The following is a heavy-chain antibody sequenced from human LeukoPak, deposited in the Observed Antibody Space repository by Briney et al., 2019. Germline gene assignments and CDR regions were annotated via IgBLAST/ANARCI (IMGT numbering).Heavy chain of an antibody. Sequence: QSGGSLRLSCAASGFTFDDYAMHWVRQAPGKGLEWVSGISWNSGSIGYADSVKGRFTISRDNAKNSLYLQMNSLRAEDMALYYCARATVTHKESYFDYWGQGTLVTVSS. D-gene: IGHD4-17*01. CDR3: ARATVTHKESYFDY. V-gene: IGHV3-9*03. J-gene: IGHJ4*02. CDR1: GFTFDDYA. CDR2: ISWNSGSI.